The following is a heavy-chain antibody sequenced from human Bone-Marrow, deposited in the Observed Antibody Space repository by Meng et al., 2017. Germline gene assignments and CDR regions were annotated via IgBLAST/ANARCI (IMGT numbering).Heavy chain of an antibody. V-gene: IGHV1-2*06. Sequence: HRVPAGAEVKNPGASVKVPCKPSGYNFPDYYIHWVRQAPGQGLEWMGRIDPKNGDTHYAQKFQGRVTMTGDTSISTAYMDLSGLRSDDTAVYYCARDEDISAAGKLFGDYWGQGTLVTVSS. CDR1: GYNFPDYY. D-gene: IGHD6-13*01. CDR3: ARDEDISAAGKLFGDY. CDR2: IDPKNGDT. J-gene: IGHJ4*02.